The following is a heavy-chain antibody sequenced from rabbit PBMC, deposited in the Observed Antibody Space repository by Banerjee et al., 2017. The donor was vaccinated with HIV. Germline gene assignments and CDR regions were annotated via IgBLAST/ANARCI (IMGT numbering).Heavy chain of an antibody. Sequence: QEQLVESGGGLVQPGGSLKLSCKASGIDFSSYGFSWVRQDPGKGLEWIAYIYAGSSGSTYYASWTKGRFTISKTSSTTVTLQMTSLTAADTATYFCARDYNYGYDGYDLWGPGTLV. V-gene: IGHV1S45*01. CDR1: GIDFSSYG. J-gene: IGHJ4*01. CDR3: ARDYNYGYDGYDL. D-gene: IGHD6-1*01. CDR2: IYAGSSGST.